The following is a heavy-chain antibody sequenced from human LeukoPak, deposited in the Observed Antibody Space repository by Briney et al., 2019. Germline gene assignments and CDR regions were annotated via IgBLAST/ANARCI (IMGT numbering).Heavy chain of an antibody. Sequence: SETLSLTCEVSGGSISSNSWWSWVRQPPGKGLEWIAQIYHNGNTKYNPSLKSRVTISVDKSKNQFSLRLSSVTAADTAVYYCARGYYGSGSYYKVYWYFDLWGRGTLVTVSS. J-gene: IGHJ2*01. D-gene: IGHD3-10*01. CDR2: IYHNGNT. CDR1: GGSISSNSW. V-gene: IGHV4-4*02. CDR3: ARGYYGSGSYYKVYWYFDL.